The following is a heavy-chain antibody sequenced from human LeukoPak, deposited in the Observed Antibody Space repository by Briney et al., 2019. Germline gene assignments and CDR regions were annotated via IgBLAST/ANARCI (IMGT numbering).Heavy chain of an antibody. J-gene: IGHJ3*02. D-gene: IGHD4-17*01. Sequence: ASETLSLTCTVSGGSISSSSYYWGWIRQPPGKGLEWIGSIYYSGSTYYNPSLKSRVTISVDTSKNQFSLKLNSVTAADTAVYYCAKYTTEVGAFDIWGQGTMVTVSS. V-gene: IGHV4-39*01. CDR3: AKYTTEVGAFDI. CDR1: GGSISSSSYY. CDR2: IYYSGST.